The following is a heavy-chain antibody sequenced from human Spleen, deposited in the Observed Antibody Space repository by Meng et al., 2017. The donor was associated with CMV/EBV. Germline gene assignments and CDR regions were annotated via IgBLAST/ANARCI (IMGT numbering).Heavy chain of an antibody. CDR3: ARSRYCSSTSCYTGLDY. D-gene: IGHD2-2*02. Sequence: TFLRYDMHWVRQAPGQGLEWMGIINPSGGSTSYAQKFRGRVNMTRDTSTSTLYMELSSLRSEDTAVYYCARSRYCSSTSCYTGLDYWGQGTLVTVSS. V-gene: IGHV1-46*01. J-gene: IGHJ4*02. CDR1: TFLRYD. CDR2: INPSGGST.